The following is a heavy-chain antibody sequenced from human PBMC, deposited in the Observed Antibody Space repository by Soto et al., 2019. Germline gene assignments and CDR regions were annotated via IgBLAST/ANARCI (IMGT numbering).Heavy chain of an antibody. V-gene: IGHV1-3*01. CDR1: GGTFGSYA. CDR2: INAGNGNT. Sequence: ASVKVSCKASGGTFGSYAMHWVRQAPGQRLEWMGWINAGNGNTKYSQKFQGRVTITRDTSASTAYMELSSLRSEDTAVYYCARDRYSSGWYGVGANDAFDIWGQGTMVTVSS. CDR3: ARDRYSSGWYGVGANDAFDI. D-gene: IGHD6-19*01. J-gene: IGHJ3*02.